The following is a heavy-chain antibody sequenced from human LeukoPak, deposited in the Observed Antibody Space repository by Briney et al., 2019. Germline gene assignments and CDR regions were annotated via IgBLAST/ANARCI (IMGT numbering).Heavy chain of an antibody. CDR2: ISYDGSNK. Sequence: TGRPLRLSCAASGFTFSSYAMHWVRQAPGKGLEWVAVISYDGSNKYYADSVKGRFTISRDNSKNTLYLQMNSLRAEDTAVYYCARDYMDFWSGQYYFDYWGQGTLVTVSS. D-gene: IGHD3-3*01. CDR1: GFTFSSYA. CDR3: ARDYMDFWSGQYYFDY. V-gene: IGHV3-30-3*01. J-gene: IGHJ4*02.